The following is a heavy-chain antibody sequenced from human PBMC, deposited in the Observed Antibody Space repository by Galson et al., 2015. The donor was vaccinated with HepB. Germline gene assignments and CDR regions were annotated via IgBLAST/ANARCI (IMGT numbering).Heavy chain of an antibody. V-gene: IGHV4-34*01. CDR3: ATERRGYFDY. CDR2: INHSGST. Sequence: ETLSLTCAVYGGSFTGYYWSWIRQPPGKGLEWIGEINHSGSTNYNPSLKSRVTISVDTSKNQFSLKLSSVTAADTAVYYCATERRGYFDYWGQGTLVTVSS. J-gene: IGHJ4*02. CDR1: GGSFTGYY. D-gene: IGHD1-1*01.